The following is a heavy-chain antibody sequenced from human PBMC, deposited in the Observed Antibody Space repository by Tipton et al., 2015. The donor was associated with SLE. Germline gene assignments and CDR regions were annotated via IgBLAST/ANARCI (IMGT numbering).Heavy chain of an antibody. CDR1: GYSISSGYY. J-gene: IGHJ6*04. V-gene: IGHV4-38-2*01. Sequence: TLSLTCAVSGYSISSGYYWGWIRQPPGKGLEWIGYIYYSGSTNYNPSLKSRVTISVDTSKNQFSLKLSSVTAADTAVYYCARGVVGAMDGYYYGMDVWGKGTTVTVSS. CDR2: IYYSGST. D-gene: IGHD1-26*01. CDR3: ARGVVGAMDGYYYGMDV.